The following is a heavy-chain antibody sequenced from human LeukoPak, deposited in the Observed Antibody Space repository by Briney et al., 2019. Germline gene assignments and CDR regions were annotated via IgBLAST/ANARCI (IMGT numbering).Heavy chain of an antibody. V-gene: IGHV4-61*01. D-gene: IGHD3-16*01. CDR3: ARGNQLYDYVWDY. J-gene: IGHJ4*02. CDR1: GGSISSSSHF. Sequence: SETLSLTCTVSGGSISSSSHFWSWLRQPPGKGLEWIGYIYYSGSTNYNPSLKSRVTISVDTSKNQFSLKLGSVTAADTAVYYCARGNQLYDYVWDYWGQGTLVTVSS. CDR2: IYYSGST.